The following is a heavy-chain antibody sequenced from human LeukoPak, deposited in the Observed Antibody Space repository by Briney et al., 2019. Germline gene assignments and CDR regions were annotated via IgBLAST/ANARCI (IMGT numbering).Heavy chain of an antibody. Sequence: ASVKVSCKASGYTFTSYAISWVRQAPGQGLEWMGGIIPNFGTATYAQKFQGRVTITADESTSTAYMELSSLRSEDTAVYYCARAWGGYYEYYYYGMDVWGQGTTVTVSS. CDR3: ARAWGGYYEYYYYGMDV. CDR2: IIPNFGTA. J-gene: IGHJ6*02. D-gene: IGHD3-3*01. CDR1: GYTFTSYA. V-gene: IGHV1-69*13.